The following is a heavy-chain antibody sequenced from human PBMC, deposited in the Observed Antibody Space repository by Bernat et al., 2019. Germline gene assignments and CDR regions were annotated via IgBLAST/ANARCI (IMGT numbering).Heavy chain of an antibody. J-gene: IGHJ4*02. Sequence: VQLVESGGGVVQPGRSLRLSCAASRFTFSSYGMHWVRQAPGKGLEWVANINQDGSEKYYVDSVRGRFTISRDNAKNSLYLQMNSLRADDTAVYYCARSPRTGDVDYWGQGTLVTVSS. D-gene: IGHD7-27*01. CDR2: INQDGSEK. CDR1: RFTFSSYG. V-gene: IGHV3-7*03. CDR3: ARSPRTGDVDY.